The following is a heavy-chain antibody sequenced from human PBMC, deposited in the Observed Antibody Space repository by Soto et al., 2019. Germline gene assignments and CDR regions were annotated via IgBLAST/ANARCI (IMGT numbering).Heavy chain of an antibody. V-gene: IGHV1-3*01. Sequence: ASVKVSGKASGYTFTSYGINWVRQAPGRGLEWMGWINPGNGNTKYSQQFQGRVIIDRDTSASTAYMEVSSLRPEDTAVYYCARGGYFDSSNYLAYWGLGTLVTVSS. CDR1: GYTFTSYG. CDR3: ARGGYFDSSNYLAY. D-gene: IGHD3-22*01. CDR2: INPGNGNT. J-gene: IGHJ4*02.